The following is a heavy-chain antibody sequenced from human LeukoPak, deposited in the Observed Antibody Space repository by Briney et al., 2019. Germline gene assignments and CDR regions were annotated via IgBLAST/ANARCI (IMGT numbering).Heavy chain of an antibody. CDR2: ISSSSSYI. CDR3: ARVARYFDWLLFDY. J-gene: IGHJ4*02. Sequence: GGSLRLSCAASGFTFSSYSMNWVRQAPGKGVAWVSSISSSSSYIYYADSVKGRFTISRDNAKNSLYLQMNSLRAEDTAVYYCARVARYFDWLLFDYWGQGTLVTVSS. D-gene: IGHD3-9*01. CDR1: GFTFSSYS. V-gene: IGHV3-21*01.